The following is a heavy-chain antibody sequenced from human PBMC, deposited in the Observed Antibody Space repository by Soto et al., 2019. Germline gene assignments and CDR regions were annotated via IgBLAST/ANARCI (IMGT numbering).Heavy chain of an antibody. V-gene: IGHV4-34*01. CDR2: INESGST. J-gene: IGHJ4*02. CDR1: GQSFSGHS. Sequence: QVQLQQWGAGLVKPSETLSLSCAVYGQSFSGHSWAWIRQPPGKGLEWIGEINESGSTYYKPSLKSRVPISTDTSKNQFSLKLSSVSAADTAAYFCARGSGIVALPGELEDVNYDYWGQGTLVNVSS. CDR3: ARGSGIVALPGELEDVNYDY. D-gene: IGHD1-1*01.